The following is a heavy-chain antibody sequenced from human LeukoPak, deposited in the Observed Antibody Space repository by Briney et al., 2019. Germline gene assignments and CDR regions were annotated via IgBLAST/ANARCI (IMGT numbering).Heavy chain of an antibody. CDR3: ARVIQRSGDYPEDS. CDR2: ISSSSSYI. V-gene: IGHV3-21*01. Sequence: GGSLRLSCAASGFTISSYSMNWVRQAPGKGLEWVSSISSSSSYIYYADSVKGRFTISRDNAKNSLYLQMNSLRAEDTAVYYCARVIQRSGDYPEDSWGQGTLVTVSS. J-gene: IGHJ4*02. CDR1: GFTISSYS. D-gene: IGHD4-17*01.